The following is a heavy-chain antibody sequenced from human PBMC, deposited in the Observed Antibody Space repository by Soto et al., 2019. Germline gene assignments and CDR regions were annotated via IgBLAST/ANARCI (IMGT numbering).Heavy chain of an antibody. D-gene: IGHD3-22*01. CDR2: IYYSGST. V-gene: IGHV4-30-4*01. CDR1: GDSISSGDYY. Sequence: SETLSLTCTVSGDSISSGDYYWSWIRQPPGKGLECIGYIYYSGSTYYNPSLKSRVSISVDTSKNQFSLRLTSVTAADTAVYYCASVPAGGNYVGWFDPPSQGTLVTVST. CDR3: ASVPAGGNYVGWFDP. J-gene: IGHJ5*02.